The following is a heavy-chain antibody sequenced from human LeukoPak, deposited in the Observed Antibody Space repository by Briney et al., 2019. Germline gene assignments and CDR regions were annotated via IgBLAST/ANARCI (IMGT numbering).Heavy chain of an antibody. D-gene: IGHD2-8*01. J-gene: IGHJ4*02. CDR3: ATDTDGVWKLSY. Sequence: ASVKVSCKASGYTFTSYYMHWVRQAPGQGLIDPSGGSTSYAQKFQGRVTMTRDTSTSTVYMELSSLRSEDTAVYYCATDTDGVWKLSYWGQGTLVTVSS. CDR2: DPSGGST. V-gene: IGHV1-46*01. CDR1: GYTFTSYY.